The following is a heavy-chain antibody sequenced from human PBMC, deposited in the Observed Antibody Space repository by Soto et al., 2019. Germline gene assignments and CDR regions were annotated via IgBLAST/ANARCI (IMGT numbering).Heavy chain of an antibody. V-gene: IGHV3-23*01. D-gene: IGHD2-15*01. Sequence: EVQLLESGGGLVQPGGSLRLSCAASGFTFSSYAMNWVRQAPGKGLEWVSAISGSGGYTYYADSVKGRFTISRDNSKNTLYLQMNSLRAEDTAVYYCAKESGKGYYYAMDVWGQGTTVTVSS. CDR1: GFTFSSYA. CDR2: ISGSGGYT. J-gene: IGHJ6*02. CDR3: AKESGKGYYYAMDV.